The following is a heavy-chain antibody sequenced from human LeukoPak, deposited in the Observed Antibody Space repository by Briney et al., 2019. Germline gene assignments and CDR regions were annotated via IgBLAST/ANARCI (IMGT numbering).Heavy chain of an antibody. CDR3: ASNPPNTGDFYY. D-gene: IGHD1-1*01. CDR2: INPNSGGT. V-gene: IGHV1-2*06. J-gene: IGHJ4*02. CDR1: GFTFTGYY. Sequence: GRSLRLSCAASGFTFTGYYMHWVRQAPGQGLEWMGRINPNSGGTNYAQKFQGRVTMTRDTSISTAYMELSRLRSDDTAVYYCASNPPNTGDFYYWGLGSLVTVSS.